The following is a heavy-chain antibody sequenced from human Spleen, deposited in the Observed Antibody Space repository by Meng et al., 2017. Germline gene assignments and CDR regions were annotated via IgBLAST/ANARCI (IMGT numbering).Heavy chain of an antibody. CDR1: GFTFSSYE. Sequence: GGSLRLSCAVSGFTFSSYEMNWVRQAPGKGLEWVSYITSSGSTKYYADSVKGRFTIFRNNARNSLYLQMNSLRPEDTALYYCIKDLEAEVGATPEYWGQGTLVTVSS. V-gene: IGHV3-48*03. D-gene: IGHD1-26*01. CDR3: IKDLEAEVGATPEY. J-gene: IGHJ4*02. CDR2: ITSSGSTK.